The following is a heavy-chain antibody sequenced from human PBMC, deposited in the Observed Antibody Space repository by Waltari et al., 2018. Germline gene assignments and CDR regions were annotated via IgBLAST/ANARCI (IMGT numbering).Heavy chain of an antibody. V-gene: IGHV3-53*01. D-gene: IGHD6-6*01. CDR3: ARVTVVARVSDVFDV. CDR1: GFTVSDTY. J-gene: IGHJ3*01. CDR2: IFVTGNT. Sequence: EVQVVESGGDLIQPGGFLRLSCAASGFTVSDTYMTWVRQAPGKGLDWVATIFVTGNTHYADSVRGRFTISRDSSRNSVYLQMDNLRAEDTATYYCARVTVVARVSDVFDVWGQGTMITVSS.